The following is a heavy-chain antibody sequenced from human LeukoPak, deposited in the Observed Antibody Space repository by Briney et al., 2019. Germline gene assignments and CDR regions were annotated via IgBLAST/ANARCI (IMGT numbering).Heavy chain of an antibody. CDR3: AKDGDDSIDY. CDR2: IRYDGGET. V-gene: IGHV3-30*02. J-gene: IGHJ4*02. D-gene: IGHD3-16*01. Sequence: GGSLRLSCASSGFTFNRRGMHWVRQAPGKGLEWVAFIRYDGGETFYADFVKGRFTISRDNSKNTLPLQLPTLRPEDTALYYCAKDGDDSIDYWGPGTLVTVSS. CDR1: GFTFNRRG.